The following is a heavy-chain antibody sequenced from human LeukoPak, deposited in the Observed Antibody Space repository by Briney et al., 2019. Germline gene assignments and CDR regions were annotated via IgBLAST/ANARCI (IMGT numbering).Heavy chain of an antibody. V-gene: IGHV1-69*04. J-gene: IGHJ4*02. CDR3: ARDPGRFVVPAAG. Sequence: SVKVSCKASGGTFNSYVINWVRQAPGQGLEWMGRIIPILGIANYAQKFQGRVTITADKSTSTAYMELSSLRSEDTAVYYCARDPGRFVVPAAGWGQGTLVTVSS. D-gene: IGHD2-2*01. CDR2: IIPILGIA. CDR1: GGTFNSYV.